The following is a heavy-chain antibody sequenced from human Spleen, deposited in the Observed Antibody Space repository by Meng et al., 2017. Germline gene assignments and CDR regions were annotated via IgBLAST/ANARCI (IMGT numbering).Heavy chain of an antibody. J-gene: IGHJ3*02. CDR3: ARPYGDYGYHAFDI. CDR2: IIPIFGTA. Sequence: SVKVSCKASGYTFTGYYMHWVRQAPGQGLEWMGGIIPIFGTANYAQKFQGRVTITTDESTSTVYMELSSLRSEDTAVYYCARPYGDYGYHAFDIWGQGTMVTVSS. D-gene: IGHD4-17*01. V-gene: IGHV1-69*05. CDR1: GYTFTGYY.